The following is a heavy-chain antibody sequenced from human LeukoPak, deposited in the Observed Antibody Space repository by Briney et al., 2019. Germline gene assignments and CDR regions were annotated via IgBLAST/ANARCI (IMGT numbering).Heavy chain of an antibody. V-gene: IGHV4-59*02. J-gene: IGHJ4*02. Sequence: SETLSLTCTVSGGSVSSYYWSWIRQPPGRGLEWIGYLSHSGSSDSDPSLKSRVTILVDTSKNQFSLKLSSVTAADTAVYYCARSLTGNFDYWGQGTLVTVSS. CDR3: ARSLTGNFDY. D-gene: IGHD3-9*01. CDR1: GGSVSSYY. CDR2: LSHSGSS.